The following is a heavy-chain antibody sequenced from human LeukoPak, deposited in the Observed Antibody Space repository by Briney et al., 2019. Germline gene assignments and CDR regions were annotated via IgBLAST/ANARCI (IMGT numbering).Heavy chain of an antibody. D-gene: IGHD6-19*01. CDR3: ASTYSSGWLNFDY. J-gene: IGHJ4*02. V-gene: IGHV3-48*04. Sequence: GGSLRLSCAASGFTFSRYWMHWVRQAPGKGLEWVSYISSSSSAIYYADSVKGRFTISRDNAKNSLYLQMNSLRAEDTAVYYCASTYSSGWLNFDYWGQGTLVTVSS. CDR2: ISSSSSAI. CDR1: GFTFSRYW.